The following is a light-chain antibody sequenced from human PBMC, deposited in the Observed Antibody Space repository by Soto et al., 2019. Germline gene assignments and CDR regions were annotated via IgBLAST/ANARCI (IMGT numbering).Light chain of an antibody. CDR1: SGDIGNYYF. J-gene: IGLJ2*01. CDR3: CSYAGGSTWV. CDR2: DAS. Sequence: QSALTQPASVSGSPGQSITISCTGGSGDIGNYYFVSWYQHHPGKAPKLIIYDASKWPSGISNRFSGSKSGNTASLTISGLQADDEATYYCCSYAGGSTWVFGGGTKLTVL. V-gene: IGLV2-23*01.